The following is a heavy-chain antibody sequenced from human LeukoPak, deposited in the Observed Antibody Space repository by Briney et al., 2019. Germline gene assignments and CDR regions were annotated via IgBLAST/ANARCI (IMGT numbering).Heavy chain of an antibody. V-gene: IGHV4-31*03. Sequence: SQTLSLTCTVSGGSISSGGYYWSWNRQHPGKGLEWIGYIYYSGCTYYNPSLKSRVTISVDTSKNQFSLKLSSVTAADTAVYYCAREVSSGYSDYWGQGTLVTVSP. CDR2: IYYSGCT. J-gene: IGHJ4*02. D-gene: IGHD3-22*01. CDR1: GGSISSGGYY. CDR3: AREVSSGYSDY.